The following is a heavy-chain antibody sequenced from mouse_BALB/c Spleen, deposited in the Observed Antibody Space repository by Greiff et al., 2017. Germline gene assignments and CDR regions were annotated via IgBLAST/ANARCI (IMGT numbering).Heavy chain of an antibody. J-gene: IGHJ1*01. CDR1: GFSLTSYG. Sequence: ESGPGLVAPSQSLSITCTVSGFSLTSYGVHWVRQPPGKGLEWLGVIWAGGSTNYNSALMSRLSISKDNSKSQVFLKMNSLQADDTAIYYCAKGAGGYFDVWGAGTTVTVSS. V-gene: IGHV2-9*02. CDR2: IWAGGST. CDR3: AKGAGGYFDV.